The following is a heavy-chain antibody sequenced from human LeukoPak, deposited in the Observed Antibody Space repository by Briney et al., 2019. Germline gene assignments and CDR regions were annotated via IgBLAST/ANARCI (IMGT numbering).Heavy chain of an antibody. CDR3: ARVYSGADY. V-gene: IGHV4-34*01. J-gene: IGHJ4*02. D-gene: IGHD6-19*01. Sequence: PSETLSLTCAVYGGSFSGYYWSWIRQPPGKGLEWIGEINHSGSTNYNPSLKSRVTISVDTSKNQFSLKLSSVTAADTAVYYCARVYSGADYWGQGTLVTVSS. CDR2: INHSGST. CDR1: GGSFSGYY.